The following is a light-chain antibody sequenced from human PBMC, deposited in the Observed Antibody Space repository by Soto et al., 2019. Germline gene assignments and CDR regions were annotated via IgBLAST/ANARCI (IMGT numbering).Light chain of an antibody. Sequence: IHMTRFPTPLTASLGDRVTVSXRASRSIRADLVWYQQQPVXXTRLXXXGEXSVQSGVPPRLIGSGSAKDSVLTISSLLLAAIATDYCQQTARAPPWTFGQGTKVDIK. CDR1: RSIRAD. CDR2: GEX. J-gene: IGKJ1*01. CDR3: QQTARAPPWT. V-gene: IGKV1-39*01.